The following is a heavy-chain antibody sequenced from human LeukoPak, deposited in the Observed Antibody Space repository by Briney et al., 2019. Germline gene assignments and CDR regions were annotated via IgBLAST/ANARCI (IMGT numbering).Heavy chain of an antibody. CDR2: INHSGST. D-gene: IGHD5-18*01. V-gene: IGHV4-34*01. J-gene: IGHJ1*01. CDR1: GGSFSGYY. CDR3: ARGGPNAWIHRDYFQH. Sequence: SETLSLTCAVYGGSFSGYYWSWIRQPPGKGLEWIGEINHSGSTNYNPSLKSRVTISVDTSKNQFSLKLSSVTAADTAVYYCARGGPNAWIHRDYFQHWARAPWSPSPQ.